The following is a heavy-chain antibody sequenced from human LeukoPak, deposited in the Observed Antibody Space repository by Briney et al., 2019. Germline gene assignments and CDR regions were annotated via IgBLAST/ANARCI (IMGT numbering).Heavy chain of an antibody. J-gene: IGHJ3*02. Sequence: GGSLRLSCAASGFTFSSYGMSWVRQAPGKGLEWVSSISSSGGNTYYADSVKGRFTISRDNAKNSLYLQMNSLRAEDTAVYYCARFCGGDCSDAFDIWGQGTMVTVSS. CDR2: ISSSGGNT. CDR1: GFTFSSYG. D-gene: IGHD2-21*02. CDR3: ARFCGGDCSDAFDI. V-gene: IGHV3-21*04.